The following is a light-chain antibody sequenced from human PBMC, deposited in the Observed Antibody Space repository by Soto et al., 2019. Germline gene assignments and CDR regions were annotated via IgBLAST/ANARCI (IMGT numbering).Light chain of an antibody. CDR1: QSVSSSY. CDR2: GAS. J-gene: IGKJ2*02. Sequence: EIVLTQSPGTLSLSPGERATLSCRASQSVSSSYLAWYQQKPGQAPRLLIYGASSRATGIPDRFSGSGSGTNFTLTISSLEPEDCAVYYCQQYCSSPCTFGQGTKLEIK. CDR3: QQYCSSPCT. V-gene: IGKV3-20*01.